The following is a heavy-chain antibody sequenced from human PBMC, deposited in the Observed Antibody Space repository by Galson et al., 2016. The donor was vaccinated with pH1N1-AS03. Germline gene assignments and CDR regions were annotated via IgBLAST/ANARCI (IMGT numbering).Heavy chain of an antibody. D-gene: IGHD5/OR15-5a*01. CDR3: ARHKLSVTHSFSTRGIDV. J-gene: IGHJ6*04. V-gene: IGHV5-51*01. Sequence: QSGAEVKKPGESLKISCKGSGYSFTNYWIGWVRQMPGKGLEWMGFLSPGDSYNRYRPPFQGQVTISSDKSITTAYLQWSILKASDTAIYYCARHKLSVTHSFSTRGIDVWGKGTTVTVSS. CDR2: LSPGDSYN. CDR1: GYSFTNYW.